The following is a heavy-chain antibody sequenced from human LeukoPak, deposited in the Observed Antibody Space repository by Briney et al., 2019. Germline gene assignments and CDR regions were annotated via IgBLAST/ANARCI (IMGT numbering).Heavy chain of an antibody. CDR2: ISAYNGNT. J-gene: IGHJ4*02. CDR3: ARGRASSSWYYFDY. CDR1: DYTFTNYG. Sequence: GASVTVSYKASDYTFTNYGISWVRQAPGQGREGMGWISAYNGNTNYAQKLQARVTMTTATSTSTAYMQLSSLRSDDTAVYYCARGRASSSWYYFDYWGQGTLVTVSS. V-gene: IGHV1-18*01. D-gene: IGHD6-13*01.